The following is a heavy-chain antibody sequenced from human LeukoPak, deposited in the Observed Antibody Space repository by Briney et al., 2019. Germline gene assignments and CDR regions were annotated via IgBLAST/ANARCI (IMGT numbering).Heavy chain of an antibody. CDR1: GFTFSSYA. CDR2: ISGSGGST. Sequence: PGGSLRLSCAASGFTFSSYAMSWVRQAPGKGLDSVSAISGSGGSTYYADSVKGRFTISRDNSKNTLYLQMNSLRAEDTAVYYCAKVRVAAAGYFDYWGQGTLVTVSS. CDR3: AKVRVAAAGYFDY. V-gene: IGHV3-23*01. J-gene: IGHJ4*02. D-gene: IGHD6-13*01.